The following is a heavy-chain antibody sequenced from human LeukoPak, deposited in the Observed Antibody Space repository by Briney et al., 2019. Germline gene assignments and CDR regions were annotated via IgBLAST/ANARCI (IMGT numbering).Heavy chain of an antibody. CDR1: RGSISASIRSYY. CDR3: ARVPLGYSGAYYFDY. V-gene: IGHV4-4*09. Sequence: PSETLSLTCTVSRGSISASIRSYYWSWLRQPPGKGLEWIGYISSSGSTNDNPSLRSRVTISVDTSKNQFFLILSSVSAADTAVYYCARVPLGYSGAYYFDYWGPGTLVTVSP. J-gene: IGHJ4*02. D-gene: IGHD5-12*01. CDR2: ISSSGST.